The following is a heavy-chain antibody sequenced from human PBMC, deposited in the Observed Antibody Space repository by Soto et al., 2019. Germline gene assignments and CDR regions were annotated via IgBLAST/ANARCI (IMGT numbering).Heavy chain of an antibody. CDR2: IYYSGST. CDR3: ARDNHGLWFGDRARGYFDY. D-gene: IGHD3-10*01. J-gene: IGHJ4*02. V-gene: IGHV4-31*03. CDR1: GGSISSGGYY. Sequence: QVQLQESGPGLVKPSQTLSLTCTVSGGSISSGGYYWSWIRQHPGKGLEWIGYIYYSGSTYYNPSLKSRVTISVDTSKNQFSLKLSSVTAADTAVYYCARDNHGLWFGDRARGYFDYWGQGTLVTVSS.